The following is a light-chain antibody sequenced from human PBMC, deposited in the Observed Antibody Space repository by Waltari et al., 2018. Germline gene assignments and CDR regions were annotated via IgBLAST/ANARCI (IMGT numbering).Light chain of an antibody. J-gene: IGKJ3*01. CDR2: GAS. V-gene: IGKV3-20*01. CDR1: QSVSSCY. Sequence: ELVLTQSPGTLSLSPGERSPLSCRSSQSVSSCYLAWYQQKPGQAPRLLIAGASNRATDIPDRFSGSGSGTDFTLTISRLEPEDFAVYYCHQYGSSPFTFGPGTKVNVK. CDR3: HQYGSSPFT.